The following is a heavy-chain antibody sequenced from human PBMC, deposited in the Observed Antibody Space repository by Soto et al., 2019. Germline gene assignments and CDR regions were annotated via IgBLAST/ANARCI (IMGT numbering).Heavy chain of an antibody. CDR3: ARETLTFGSALDV. CDR1: GFSFDDYN. Sequence: LRLSCAASGFSFDDYNMHWVRQAPGKGLEWVSLITWNGANSYYADSVKGRFTISRDGTTKSLSLQMTSLKREDTGLYFCARETLTFGSALDVWGQGTTVTVXS. V-gene: IGHV3-43*01. D-gene: IGHD3-3*01. J-gene: IGHJ6*02. CDR2: ITWNGANS.